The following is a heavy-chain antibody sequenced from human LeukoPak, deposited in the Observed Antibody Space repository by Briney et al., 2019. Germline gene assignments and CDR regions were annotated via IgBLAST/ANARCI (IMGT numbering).Heavy chain of an antibody. J-gene: IGHJ4*02. CDR1: GFTFNNCN. CDR3: ARLPDIVEPYDY. D-gene: IGHD2-15*01. CDR2: ITSSGTYI. Sequence: GGSLRLSCATSGFTFNNCNMNWVRQAPGRALEWVSSITSSGTYIFYADSVKGRFTISRDNAKNSLYLQMNSLRAEDTAVYYCARLPDIVEPYDYWGQGTLVTVSS. V-gene: IGHV3-21*01.